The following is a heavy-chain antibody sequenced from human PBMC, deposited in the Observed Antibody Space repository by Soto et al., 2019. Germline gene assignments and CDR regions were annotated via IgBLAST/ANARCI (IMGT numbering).Heavy chain of an antibody. D-gene: IGHD6-13*01. CDR3: AVTGIAAAGTFYYYYMDV. CDR2: ISAYNGNT. V-gene: IGHV1-18*01. Sequence: ASVKVSCKASGYTFTSYGISWVRQAPGQGLEWMGWISAYNGNTNYAQKLQGRVTMTTDTSTSTAYMELRSLRSDDTAVYYCAVTGIAAAGTFYYYYMDVWGKGTTVTVSS. CDR1: GYTFTSYG. J-gene: IGHJ6*03.